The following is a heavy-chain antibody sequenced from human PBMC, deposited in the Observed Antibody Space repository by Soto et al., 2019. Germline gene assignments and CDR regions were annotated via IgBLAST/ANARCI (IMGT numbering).Heavy chain of an antibody. CDR1: GGSVSIGGYS. CDR2: IYHSGST. CDR3: ARGGYCTNGVCYTFDY. D-gene: IGHD2-8*01. Sequence: PSEALSLTCAVPGGSVSIGGYSLSWIRQPPGKGLEWIGYIYHSGSTYYNPSLKSRVTISVDRSKNQFSLKLSSVTAEDTAVYYCARGGYCTNGVCYTFDYW. V-gene: IGHV4-30-2*01. J-gene: IGHJ4*01.